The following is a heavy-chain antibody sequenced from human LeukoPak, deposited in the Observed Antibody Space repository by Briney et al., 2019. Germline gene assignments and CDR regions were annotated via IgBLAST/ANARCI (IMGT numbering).Heavy chain of an antibody. CDR3: TTAPAQVDY. CDR2: IKSNNDGGTT. CDR1: GFTFSNAW. V-gene: IGHV3-15*01. J-gene: IGHJ4*02. Sequence: GSLRLSCAASGFTFSNAWMTWVRQAPGKGLEWVGRIKSNNDGGTTDYAAPVKGRFTISRDDSKHTLFLQMISLKPEDSAVYYCTTAPAQVDYWGQGTLVTVSP.